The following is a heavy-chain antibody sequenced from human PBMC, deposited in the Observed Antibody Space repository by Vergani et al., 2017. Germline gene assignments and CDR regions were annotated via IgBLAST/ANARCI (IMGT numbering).Heavy chain of an antibody. D-gene: IGHD3-16*01. Sequence: QVQLVESGGGVVQPGRSLRLSCAASGFTFSSYGMHWVRQAPGKGLEWVAVISYDGSNKYYADSVKGRFTISRDNSKNTLYLQMNSLRAEDTAVYYCAKWDGGVGIWGQGTMVTVS. CDR2: ISYDGSNK. V-gene: IGHV3-30*18. J-gene: IGHJ3*02. CDR1: GFTFSSYG. CDR3: AKWDGGVGI.